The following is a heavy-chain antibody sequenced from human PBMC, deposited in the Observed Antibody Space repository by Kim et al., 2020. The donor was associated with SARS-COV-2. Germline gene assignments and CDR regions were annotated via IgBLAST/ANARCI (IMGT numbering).Heavy chain of an antibody. D-gene: IGHD3-10*01. CDR3: ARWFGDRVYAMDA. V-gene: IGHV3-33*08. CDR2: TWFDGSKK. J-gene: IGHJ6*02. CDR1: GFTFSNYG. Sequence: GGSLRLSCAASGFTFSNYGMHWVRQAPGKGLEWVAVTWFDGSKKYYADSVRGRFTISKDNSKNTLYLQMNSLRAEDTAVYYCARWFGDRVYAMDAWGRGTTVIVSS.